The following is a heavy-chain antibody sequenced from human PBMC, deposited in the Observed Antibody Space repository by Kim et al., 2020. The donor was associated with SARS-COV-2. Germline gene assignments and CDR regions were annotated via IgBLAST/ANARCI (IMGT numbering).Heavy chain of an antibody. V-gene: IGHV1-46*01. D-gene: IGHD6-19*01. CDR3: ARDIPNSSARSGMDV. J-gene: IGHJ6*02. Sequence: QKFQGRVTMTRDTSTSTVYMELSSLRSEDTAVYYCARDIPNSSARSGMDVWGQGTTVTVSS.